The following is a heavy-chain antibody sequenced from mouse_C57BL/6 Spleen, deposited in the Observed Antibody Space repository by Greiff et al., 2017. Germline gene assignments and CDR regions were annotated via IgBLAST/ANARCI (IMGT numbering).Heavy chain of an antibody. J-gene: IGHJ1*03. CDR1: GYSITSGYY. CDR3: ARGGSGSSYPWYFDV. Sequence: DVQLQESGPGLVKPSQSLSLTCSVTGYSITSGYYWNWIRQFPGNKLEWLGYISYDGSNNYNPSLKNRISITRDPSKNQFFLKLNSVTTADTATYYCARGGSGSSYPWYFDVWGTGTTVTVSS. CDR2: ISYDGSN. V-gene: IGHV3-6*01. D-gene: IGHD1-1*01.